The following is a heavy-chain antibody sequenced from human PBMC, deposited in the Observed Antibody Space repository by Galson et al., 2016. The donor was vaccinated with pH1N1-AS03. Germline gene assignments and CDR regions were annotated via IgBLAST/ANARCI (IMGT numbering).Heavy chain of an antibody. D-gene: IGHD7-27*01. Sequence: SVKVSCKASGYTFTSYSISWVRQAPGQGIEWMGWISAYNGNTNYAQKHQGRVTMATDTSTSTAYMELRSLRSDDTAVYYCARGPGTGDPEFDYWGQGTLVTVSS. CDR2: ISAYNGNT. CDR1: GYTFTSYS. J-gene: IGHJ4*02. V-gene: IGHV1-18*01. CDR3: ARGPGTGDPEFDY.